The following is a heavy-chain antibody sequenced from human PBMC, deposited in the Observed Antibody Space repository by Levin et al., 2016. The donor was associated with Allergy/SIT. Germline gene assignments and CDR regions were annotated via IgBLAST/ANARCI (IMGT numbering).Heavy chain of an antibody. D-gene: IGHD3-10*01. V-gene: IGHV3-20*03. CDR2: INWNGGST. Sequence: VRQAPGKGLEWVSGINWNGGSTGYADSVKGRFTISRDNAKNSLYLQMNSLRAEDTALYYCARGTYYYGSGSASPGGYWGQGTLVTVSS. J-gene: IGHJ4*02. CDR3: ARGTYYYGSGSASPGGY.